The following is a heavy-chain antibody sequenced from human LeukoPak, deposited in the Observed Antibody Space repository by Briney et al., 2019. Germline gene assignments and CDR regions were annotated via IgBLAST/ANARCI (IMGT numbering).Heavy chain of an antibody. V-gene: IGHV4-59*01. CDR3: ARDLGSHYHC. J-gene: IGHJ4*02. Sequence: PSETLSLTGTVSVGSISSYYWSWIRQPPGKGLEWLGYIYYSGSTNYNPSLKGRVTMSVHTSKNQCSLKLSSLTAADTAVYYCARDLGSHYHCWRQGTLVTVPS. D-gene: IGHD1-26*01. CDR1: VGSISSYY. CDR2: IYYSGST.